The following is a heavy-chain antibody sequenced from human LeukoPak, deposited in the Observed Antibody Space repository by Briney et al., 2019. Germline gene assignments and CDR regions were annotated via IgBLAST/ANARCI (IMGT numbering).Heavy chain of an antibody. CDR1: GFTLSSYA. D-gene: IGHD6-13*01. J-gene: IGHJ4*02. V-gene: IGHV3-23*01. Sequence: GGPLSLPCAASGFTLSSYAISWFRKAQGKGLEWVSAISGSGGSTYYADSVKGRFTISRDNSKNTLYLQMNSLRAEDTAVYYCAKSIAADYYWGQGTLVTVSS. CDR2: ISGSGGST. CDR3: AKSIAADYY.